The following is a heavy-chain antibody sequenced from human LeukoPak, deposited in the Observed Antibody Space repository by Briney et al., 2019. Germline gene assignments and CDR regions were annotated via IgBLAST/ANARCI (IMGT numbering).Heavy chain of an antibody. Sequence: SETLSLTCTVSGGSVSSRSYYWSWLRQPPGKGLEWTGYIYYSGSTNYNPSLKSRVTISVDTFKNQFSLKLSSVTAADTAVYFCARDLGGTYAHYFDYWGQGTLVTVSS. CDR3: ARDLGGTYAHYFDY. V-gene: IGHV4-61*01. CDR1: GGSVSSRSYY. J-gene: IGHJ4*02. D-gene: IGHD4-17*01. CDR2: IYYSGST.